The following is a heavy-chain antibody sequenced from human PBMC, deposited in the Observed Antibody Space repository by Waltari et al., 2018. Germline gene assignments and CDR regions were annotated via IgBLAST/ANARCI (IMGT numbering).Heavy chain of an antibody. V-gene: IGHV4-61*09. Sequence: QVQLQESGPGLVKPSQTLSLTCTVSGGSISSGSYYWSWIRQPAGKGLEWIGYISTSGSTNYNPALKSRVTISVDTSKNQFSLKLSSVTAADTAVYYCARALTYYDFWSGYYPYYFDYWGQGTLVTVSS. D-gene: IGHD3-3*01. CDR2: ISTSGST. CDR1: GGSISSGSYY. CDR3: ARALTYYDFWSGYYPYYFDY. J-gene: IGHJ4*02.